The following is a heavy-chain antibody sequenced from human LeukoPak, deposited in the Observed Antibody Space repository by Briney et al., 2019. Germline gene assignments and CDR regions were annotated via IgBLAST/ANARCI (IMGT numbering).Heavy chain of an antibody. V-gene: IGHV1-46*03. CDR3: VREYHGAYFDF. CDR2: VYPSAGTS. CDR1: GYIFTSYY. J-gene: IGHJ4*02. Sequence: AAVKVSCKASGYIFTSYYMHWVRQAPGQGLEWLGVVYPSAGTSDPAQRLRAGITLSDDTSTSTAYMELRSLKSEDTAIYFCVREYHGAYFDFWGQGTLVTVSS. D-gene: IGHD3-16*01.